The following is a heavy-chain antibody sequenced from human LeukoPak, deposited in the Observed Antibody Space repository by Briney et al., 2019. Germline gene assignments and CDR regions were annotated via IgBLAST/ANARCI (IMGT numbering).Heavy chain of an antibody. D-gene: IGHD3-16*02. CDR1: GFTFSSYS. V-gene: IGHV3-21*01. CDR3: ASSYRPNLAQFDY. J-gene: IGHJ4*02. Sequence: GGSLRLSCAASGFTFSSYSMIWVRQAPGKGLEWVSSISSSSSYIYDADSVKGRFTVSRDNAKNSLYLQMNSLRAEGTAVYYCASSYRPNLAQFDYWGQGILVTVSS. CDR2: ISSSSSYI.